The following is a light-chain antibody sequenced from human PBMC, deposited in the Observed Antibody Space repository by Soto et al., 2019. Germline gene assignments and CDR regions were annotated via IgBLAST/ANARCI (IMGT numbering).Light chain of an antibody. CDR2: EVS. CDR3: ASITSSTTSV. CDR1: SSDVGGYNY. Sequence: QSVLTQPASVSGSPGQSITISCTGSSSDVGGYNYVSWYQHHPGKAPKFMIYEVSNRPSGVSNRFSGSKSGNTASLTISGLQTEDEADYYCASITSSTTSVFGTGTKLTVL. J-gene: IGLJ1*01. V-gene: IGLV2-14*01.